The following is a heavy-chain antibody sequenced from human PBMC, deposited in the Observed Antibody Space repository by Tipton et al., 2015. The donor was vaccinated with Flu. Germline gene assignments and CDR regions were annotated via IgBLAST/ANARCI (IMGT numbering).Heavy chain of an antibody. J-gene: IGHJ4*02. CDR2: IYHSGTT. CDR1: GYSIRSAYY. V-gene: IGHV4-38-2*01. D-gene: IGHD3-10*02. CDR3: ARHTGDSVRGVIDY. Sequence: TLSLTCSVSGYSIRSAYYWGLVRRPPGKGLEWIGTIYHSGTTYYNPSLKSRLTISVDTSKNQFSLRLSSVTAADTAVYYCARHTGDSVRGVIDYWGQGTLVTVSS.